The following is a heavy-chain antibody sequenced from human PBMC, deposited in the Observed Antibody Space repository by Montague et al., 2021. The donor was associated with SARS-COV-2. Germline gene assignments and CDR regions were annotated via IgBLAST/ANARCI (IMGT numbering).Heavy chain of an antibody. Sequence: SETLSLTCIVSGGFISDSYYWAWIRQAPGKRLEWLGSLYRSGSVYSNPSLQSRVSISVDKSKNHLSLRLTSATAAETAVYYCVRGAEEAHFAMDVWGQGTTVTVSS. D-gene: IGHD3-10*01. V-gene: IGHV4-39*02. J-gene: IGHJ6*02. CDR2: LYRSGSV. CDR3: VRGAEEAHFAMDV. CDR1: GGFISDSYY.